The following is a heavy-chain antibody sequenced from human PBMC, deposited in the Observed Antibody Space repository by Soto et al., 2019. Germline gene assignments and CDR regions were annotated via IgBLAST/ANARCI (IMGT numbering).Heavy chain of an antibody. J-gene: IGHJ5*02. V-gene: IGHV4-59*08. CDR2: THYSGSA. CDR3: VGHAITMAGSLCWFDP. CDR1: GGSITSYY. Sequence: SETLSLTCTVSGGSITSYYWSWIRQSPGKGLEWIGYTHYSGSADYNPSLKSRVTTSVDTSKNQFSLKLSSVTAADTAVYFCVGHAITMAGSLCWFDPWGQGTLVTVSS. D-gene: IGHD6-19*01.